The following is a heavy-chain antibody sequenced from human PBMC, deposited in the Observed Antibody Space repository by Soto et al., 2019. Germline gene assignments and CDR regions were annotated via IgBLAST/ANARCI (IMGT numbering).Heavy chain of an antibody. J-gene: IGHJ4*02. CDR2: INPNGGGT. CDR1: GSTFTGYD. CDR3: AKVGILQKKQRQYDGYDY. Sequence: ASVKVSFEASGSTFTGYDMHWVRQAPGQGLECMGGINPNGGGTNDAQKFQGRVTMTRDTSISTAYMELSRLRSDDTAVYCCAKVGILQKKQRQYDGYDYWGQGTLVTVSS. V-gene: IGHV1-2*02. D-gene: IGHD6-25*01.